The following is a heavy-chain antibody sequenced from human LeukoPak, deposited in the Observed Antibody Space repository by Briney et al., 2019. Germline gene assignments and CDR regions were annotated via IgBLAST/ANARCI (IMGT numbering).Heavy chain of an antibody. Sequence: SETLSLTCTVSGGSISSYYWSWIRQPPGKGLEWIGYINYSGSTYYNPSLKSRVTISVDTSKNHFSLNLSSVTAADTAVYYCARYGSGSTWFDPWGRGTLVTVSS. CDR1: GGSISSYY. CDR3: ARYGSGSTWFDP. V-gene: IGHV4-59*06. D-gene: IGHD3-10*01. J-gene: IGHJ5*02. CDR2: INYSGST.